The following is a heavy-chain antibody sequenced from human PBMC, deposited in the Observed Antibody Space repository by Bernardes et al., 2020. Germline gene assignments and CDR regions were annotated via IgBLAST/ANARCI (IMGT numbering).Heavy chain of an antibody. J-gene: IGHJ4*02. CDR1: GFAFGSSW. Sequence: VGSLILSCAASGFAFGSSWIHWVRQSPGKGLMWVSRISDDERTTHYADSVQGRFTISRDNAKNTLYLQMNTLRAEDTAVYYCTRQNKYGFDYWGQGALVTVSS. V-gene: IGHV3-74*01. CDR3: TRQNKYGFDY. D-gene: IGHD2-8*01. CDR2: ISDDERTT.